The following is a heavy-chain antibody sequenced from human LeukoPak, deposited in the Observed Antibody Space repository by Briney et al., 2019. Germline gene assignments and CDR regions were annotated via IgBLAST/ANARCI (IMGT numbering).Heavy chain of an antibody. D-gene: IGHD5-12*01. CDR1: GFTFISYG. V-gene: IGHV3-33*06. CDR3: AKSHIGLDAFDI. J-gene: IGHJ3*02. Sequence: GRSLRLSCAASGFTFISYGMHWVRQAPGKGLEWVALIRYDGSNKYYADSVKGRFTISRDNSKNTLYLQMNSLRAEDTAVYYCAKSHIGLDAFDIWGQGTMVTASS. CDR2: IRYDGSNK.